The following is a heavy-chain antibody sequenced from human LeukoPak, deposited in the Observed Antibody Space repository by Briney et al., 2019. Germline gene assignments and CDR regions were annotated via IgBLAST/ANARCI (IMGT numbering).Heavy chain of an antibody. CDR2: IIPILGIA. Sequence: GASVKVSCKASGGTFSSYAISWVRQAPGQGLEWMGRIIPILGIANYAQKFQGRVTITADKSTSTAYMELSSLRSEDTAVYYCARDVAFYCSSTSCYDLPEPRKYYYYMDVWGKGTTVTVSS. J-gene: IGHJ6*03. CDR3: ARDVAFYCSSTSCYDLPEPRKYYYYMDV. V-gene: IGHV1-69*04. D-gene: IGHD2-2*01. CDR1: GGTFSSYA.